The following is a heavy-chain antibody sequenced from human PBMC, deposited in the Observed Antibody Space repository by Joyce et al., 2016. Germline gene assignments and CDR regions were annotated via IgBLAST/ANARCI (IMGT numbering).Heavy chain of an antibody. CDR1: AYNFTNYW. Sequence: EVQLVQSGAEVKKPGESLRISCQGAAYNFTNYWIPWVRQLRGKGLEWVVRVAPSYSYGDYGPSFHCHVTVSADKSISTAYLQWSSLKASDSAVYYCARLRHCSGGSCFNDFDFWGQGTLVTVSS. CDR3: ARLRHCSGGSCFNDFDF. D-gene: IGHD2-15*01. J-gene: IGHJ4*02. CDR2: VAPSYSYG. V-gene: IGHV5-10-1*03.